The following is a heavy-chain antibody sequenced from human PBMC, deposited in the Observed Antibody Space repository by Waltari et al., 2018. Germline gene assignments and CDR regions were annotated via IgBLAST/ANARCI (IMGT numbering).Heavy chain of an antibody. V-gene: IGHV3-74*01. CDR1: GFTFPSYW. CDR3: SAGTVY. CDR2: ITSDGSTT. Sequence: EVQLVESGGGLVQTGGSLGLSCAAPGFTFPSYWMHWVRQAPGKGLVWLSLITSDGSTTSYGDSVKGRFTISRDNAKNTLYLQMNSLRAEDTAVYYCSAGTVYWGQGILVTVSS. J-gene: IGHJ4*02. D-gene: IGHD1-26*01.